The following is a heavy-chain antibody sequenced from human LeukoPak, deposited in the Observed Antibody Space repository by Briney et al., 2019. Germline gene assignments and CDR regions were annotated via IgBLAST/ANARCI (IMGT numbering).Heavy chain of an antibody. Sequence: PSETLSLTCAVSGGSISSSNWWSWVRQPPGQGLEWIGEIYHSGSTNYNPSLKSRVTISVDKSKNQFSLKLSSVTAADTAVYYCARAPGDYDILTDYYYYGMDVWGQGTTVTVSS. CDR1: GGSISSSNW. CDR3: ARAPGDYDILTDYYYYGMDV. D-gene: IGHD3-9*01. CDR2: IYHSGST. V-gene: IGHV4-4*02. J-gene: IGHJ6*02.